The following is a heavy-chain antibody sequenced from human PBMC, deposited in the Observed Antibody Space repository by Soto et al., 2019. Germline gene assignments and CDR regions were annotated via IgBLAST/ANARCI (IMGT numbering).Heavy chain of an antibody. J-gene: IGHJ5*02. V-gene: IGHV2-5*02. CDR3: APTFPRLTAGSSGVSFPPAFDP. CDR2: IYWDDDK. D-gene: IGHD3-22*01. CDR1: GFSLTTSGVG. Sequence: QITLKESGPTLLKPTQTLTLTCTFSGFSLTTSGVGVGWIRQPPGKALEWLALIYWDDDKRYSPSLHSRLTISKDTSKHQVVLTITNMGPVDTATYYCAPTFPRLTAGSSGVSFPPAFDPWGQGTLFTVSS.